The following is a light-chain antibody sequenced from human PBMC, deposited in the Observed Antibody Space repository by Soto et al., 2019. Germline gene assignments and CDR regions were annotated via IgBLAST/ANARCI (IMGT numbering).Light chain of an antibody. CDR2: KAS. CDR1: QSISNW. CDR3: QKYESYPYP. Sequence: DIQMTQSPSTLSASVGDRVTITCRASQSISNWLAWYQQKPGKVPNLLIYKASSLESGVPSRFSGSGSGTEFTLTISSLQPGDFATYFCQKYESYPYPFGQGTKLEIK. J-gene: IGKJ2*01. V-gene: IGKV1-5*03.